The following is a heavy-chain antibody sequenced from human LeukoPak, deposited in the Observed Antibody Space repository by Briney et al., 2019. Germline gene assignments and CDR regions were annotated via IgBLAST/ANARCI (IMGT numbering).Heavy chain of an antibody. CDR3: STKQWLAPPPDS. J-gene: IGHJ4*02. Sequence: WGSLRLSCPATGFTFSKYWMLCVRQAPGKGLASVSRINNDGTVSTHAYSVKGRSTHSSDKHDQTISLQTNRVTDKDTAVYYFSTKQWLAPPPDSWGQGTPVTVSS. D-gene: IGHD6-19*01. CDR2: INNDGTVS. CDR1: GFTFSKYW. V-gene: IGHV3-74*01.